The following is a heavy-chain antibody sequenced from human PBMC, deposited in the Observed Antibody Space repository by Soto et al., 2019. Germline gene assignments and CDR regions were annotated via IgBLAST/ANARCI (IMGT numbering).Heavy chain of an antibody. V-gene: IGHV3-74*01. J-gene: IGHJ4*02. Sequence: DVQMVESGGGLVQPGGSLRLSCVASSGFTFSSHWMHWVRQAPGKGLVWVSRISRDGTSTNYADSVKGRFTISRDNAKNTLYLQMNNLRAEDTAIYYCARGPSGSGFYVGDYWGQGTQVTVSS. D-gene: IGHD6-19*01. CDR1: SGFTFSSHW. CDR3: ARGPSGSGFYVGDY. CDR2: ISRDGTST.